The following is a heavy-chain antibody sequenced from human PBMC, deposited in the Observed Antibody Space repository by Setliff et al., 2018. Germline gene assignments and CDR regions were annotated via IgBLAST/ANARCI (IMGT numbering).Heavy chain of an antibody. Sequence: SETLSLTCTVSGGSISSSSYYWGWIRQPPGKGLEWIGSIYYSGSTYYNPSLKCRVTISVDTSKNQFSLKLSSVTAADTAVYYCARDKRKYSFWSGYYGSWGNDFDYWGQGTLVTVSS. CDR2: IYYSGST. J-gene: IGHJ4*02. CDR1: GGSISSSSYY. V-gene: IGHV4-39*07. D-gene: IGHD3-3*01. CDR3: ARDKRKYSFWSGYYGSWGNDFDY.